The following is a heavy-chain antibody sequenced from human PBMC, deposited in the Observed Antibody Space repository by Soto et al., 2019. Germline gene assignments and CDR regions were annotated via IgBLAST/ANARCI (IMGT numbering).Heavy chain of an antibody. D-gene: IGHD3-9*01. J-gene: IGHJ6*02. CDR1: GFTFSSYS. Sequence: PGGSLRLSCAASGFTFSSYSMNRVRQAPGKGLEWVSSISSSSSYIYYADSVKGRFTISRDNAKNSLYLQMNSLRAEDTAAYYCARAYDILTGYSADYYYGMDVWGQGTTVTVSS. CDR3: ARAYDILTGYSADYYYGMDV. V-gene: IGHV3-21*01. CDR2: ISSSSSYI.